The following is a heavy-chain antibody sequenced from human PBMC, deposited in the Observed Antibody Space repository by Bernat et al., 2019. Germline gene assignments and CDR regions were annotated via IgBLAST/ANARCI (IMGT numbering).Heavy chain of an antibody. CDR1: GYTFTGYY. CDR3: ARDLSYSSSWGEYYFDY. J-gene: IGHJ4*02. CDR2: INPNSGGT. Sequence: QVQLVQSGAEVKKPGASVKVSCKASGYTFTGYYMHWVRQAPGQGLEWMGWINPNSGGTNYAQKLQGWFTMTRDTSISTAYMELSRLRSDDTAVYYCARDLSYSSSWGEYYFDYWGQGTLVTVSS. V-gene: IGHV1-2*04. D-gene: IGHD6-6*01.